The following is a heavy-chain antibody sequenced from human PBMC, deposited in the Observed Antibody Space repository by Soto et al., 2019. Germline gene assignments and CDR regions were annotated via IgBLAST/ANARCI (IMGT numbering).Heavy chain of an antibody. J-gene: IGHJ4*02. CDR3: VRDRNWGFDY. CDR2: IRTSDSTI. Sequence: EVQLVESGGGLVQPGGSLRLSCVASGFTINTYSVNWVRQAPGKGLEWVSYIRTSDSTIYYADSVKGRFTISTDSAKNSLYLHMDSLRAEDTAVYYCVRDRNWGFDYWGQGALVTVSS. V-gene: IGHV3-48*01. CDR1: GFTINTYS. D-gene: IGHD7-27*01.